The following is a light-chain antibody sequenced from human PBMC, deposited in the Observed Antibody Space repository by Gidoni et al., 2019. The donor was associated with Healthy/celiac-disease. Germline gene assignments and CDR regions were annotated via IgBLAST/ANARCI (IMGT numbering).Light chain of an antibody. Sequence: DIVMTQSPDSLAVSLGEQATINCKSSQSVLYSSNNKNYLAWYQQKPGQPPKLLIYWASTRESGVPDRFSGSGFGTDFNLTISSLQAEDVAVYYCQQYYSTPYTFGQGTKLEIK. V-gene: IGKV4-1*01. CDR3: QQYYSTPYT. CDR2: WAS. CDR1: QSVLYSSNNKNY. J-gene: IGKJ2*01.